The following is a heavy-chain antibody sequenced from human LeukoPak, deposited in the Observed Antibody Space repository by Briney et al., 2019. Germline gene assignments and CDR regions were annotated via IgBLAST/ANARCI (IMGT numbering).Heavy chain of an antibody. Sequence: LGESLKISCKGSGYSFTSYWIGWVRQMPGKGLEWMGIIYPGDFDTRYSPSFQGQVTISADKSITTAYLQWSSLKASDAAMYYCARWNNRGYTYGCDYWGQGTLVTVSS. J-gene: IGHJ4*02. CDR2: IYPGDFDT. CDR1: GYSFTSYW. D-gene: IGHD5-18*01. CDR3: ARWNNRGYTYGCDY. V-gene: IGHV5-51*01.